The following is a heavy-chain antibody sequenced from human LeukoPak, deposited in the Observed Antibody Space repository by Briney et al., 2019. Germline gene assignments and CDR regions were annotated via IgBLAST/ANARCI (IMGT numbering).Heavy chain of an antibody. CDR3: ARGKGSGWTFDY. CDR1: GGSFSGYY. V-gene: IGHV4-34*01. CDR2: INHSGST. D-gene: IGHD6-19*01. Sequence: SETLSLTCAVYGGSFSGYYWTWIRQPPGKGMEWIGEINHSGSTNYNPSLKSRVTISVDTSKNQFSLKLSSVTAADTAVYYCARGKGSGWTFDYWGQGTLVTVSS. J-gene: IGHJ4*02.